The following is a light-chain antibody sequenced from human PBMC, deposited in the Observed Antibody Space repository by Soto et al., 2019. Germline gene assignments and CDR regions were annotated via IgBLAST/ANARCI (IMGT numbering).Light chain of an antibody. CDR3: QSYDSSNHALAV. J-gene: IGLJ7*01. Sequence: NFMLTQPHSVSESPGKTVTISCTRSSGSIASNYVQWYQQRPGSAPTTVIYEDNQRPSGVPDRFSGSIDSSSNSASLTISELKTEDEADYYCQSYDSSNHALAVFGGGTQLTVL. V-gene: IGLV6-57*04. CDR1: SGSIASNY. CDR2: EDN.